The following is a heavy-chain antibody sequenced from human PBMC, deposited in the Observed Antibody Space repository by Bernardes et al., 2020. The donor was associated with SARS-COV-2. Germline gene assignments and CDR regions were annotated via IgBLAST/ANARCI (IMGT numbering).Heavy chain of an antibody. D-gene: IGHD3-10*01. CDR1: GFTFSDYT. Sequence: GGSLRLSCTGSGFTFSDYTMAWVRQAPGKGLEWVSSISNRDYYIYYADSVKGRFTISRDNTKNAVFLQMNSLRVEDTAVYYCARHGPMGNTAAVLWFGYWGQGTLVSVSS. V-gene: IGHV3-21*01. CDR2: ISNRDYYI. J-gene: IGHJ4*02. CDR3: ARHGPMGNTAAVLWFGY.